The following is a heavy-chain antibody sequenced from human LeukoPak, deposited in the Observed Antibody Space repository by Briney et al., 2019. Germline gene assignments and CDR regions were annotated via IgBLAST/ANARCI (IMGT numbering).Heavy chain of an antibody. CDR1: GGTFISYA. CDR2: IIPIFGTA. CDR3: AREVDTAMVPPPYYYYYYYMDV. J-gene: IGHJ6*03. Sequence: SVKVSCKASGGTFISYAISWVRQAPGQGLEWMGRIIPIFGTANYAQKFQGRVTITTDESTSTAYMELSSLRSEDTAVYYCAREVDTAMVPPPYYYYYYYMDVWGKGTTVTVSS. V-gene: IGHV1-69*05. D-gene: IGHD5-18*01.